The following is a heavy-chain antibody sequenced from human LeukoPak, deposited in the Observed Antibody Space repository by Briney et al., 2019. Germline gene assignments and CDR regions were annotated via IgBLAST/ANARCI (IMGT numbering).Heavy chain of an antibody. J-gene: IGHJ4*02. Sequence: SETLSLTCTVSGGSISSHYWSWIRQPPGKGLEWIGYIYYSGSTNYNPSLKSRVTILVDTSKNQFSLKLSSVTAADTAVYYCARSGQSRRGPFDYWGQGTLVTASS. V-gene: IGHV4-59*11. CDR2: IYYSGST. CDR1: GGSISSHY. CDR3: ARSGQSRRGPFDY. D-gene: IGHD3-10*01.